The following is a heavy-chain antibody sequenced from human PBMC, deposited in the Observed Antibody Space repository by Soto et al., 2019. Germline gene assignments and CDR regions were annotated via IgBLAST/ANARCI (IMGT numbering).Heavy chain of an antibody. CDR1: GYTFTSYD. CDR3: ARGMGGLGIFGVVTKYYFDY. V-gene: IGHV1-8*01. Sequence: QVQLVQSGAEVKKPGASVKVSCKASGYTFTSYDINWVRQATGQGLEWMGWMNPTSGNTGCAQKFQGRVTMTRNTAISTVYMELSSLRSEDTAVYYCARGMGGLGIFGVVTKYYFDYWGQGTLVTVSS. J-gene: IGHJ4*02. CDR2: MNPTSGNT. D-gene: IGHD3-3*01.